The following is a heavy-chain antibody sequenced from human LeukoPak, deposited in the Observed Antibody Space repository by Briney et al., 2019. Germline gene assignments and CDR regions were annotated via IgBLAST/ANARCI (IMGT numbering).Heavy chain of an antibody. CDR2: IHYSGST. Sequence: PSETLSLTCTVSGGSISSYYWIWIRQPPGKGLEWIGYIHYSGSTNYSPSLKSRVTISVDTSKNQFSVRLSSVTAADTAVYYCARGWGYFDFWGQGTLLTVSS. CDR1: GGSISSYY. J-gene: IGHJ4*02. V-gene: IGHV4-59*01. D-gene: IGHD3-16*01. CDR3: ARGWGYFDF.